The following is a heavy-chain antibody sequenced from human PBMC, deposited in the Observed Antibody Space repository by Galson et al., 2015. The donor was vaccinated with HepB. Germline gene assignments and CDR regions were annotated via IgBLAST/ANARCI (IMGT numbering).Heavy chain of an antibody. CDR3: ASFDGPPSSPIAAMIRGEMDN. V-gene: IGHV5-10-1*01. CDR2: IDPTDSYT. Sequence: QSGAEVKKPGESLRISCKGSGHRFTSYWITWVRQMPGKGLEWMGRIDPTDSYTNYSPSFQGHVIISADKSINTAYLQWSSLKASDTAMYYCASFDGPPSSPIAAMIRGEMDNWGQGTLVTVSS. J-gene: IGHJ4*02. CDR1: GHRFTSYW. D-gene: IGHD3-22*01.